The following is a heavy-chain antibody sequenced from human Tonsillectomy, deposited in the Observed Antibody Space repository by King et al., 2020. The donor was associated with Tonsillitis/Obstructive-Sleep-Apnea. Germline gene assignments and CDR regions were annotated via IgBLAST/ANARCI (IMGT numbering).Heavy chain of an antibody. J-gene: IGHJ4*02. CDR1: GYTFTSYG. CDR2: ISVYNGNT. V-gene: IGHV1-18*01. CDR3: ARVGGLVGPTPNYFDY. Sequence: QLVQSGAEVKKPGASVKVSCKASGYTFTSYGISWVRQAPGQGLECMGWISVYNGNTNYAQNLQGRVTMTTDTPTSTAYMERRSLRSDDTAVYYCARVGGLVGPTPNYFDYWGQGTLVTVSS. D-gene: IGHD2-8*02.